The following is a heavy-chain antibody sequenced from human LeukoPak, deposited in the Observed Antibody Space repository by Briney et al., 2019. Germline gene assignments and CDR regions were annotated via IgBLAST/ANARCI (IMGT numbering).Heavy chain of an antibody. D-gene: IGHD2-15*01. V-gene: IGHV3-48*01. CDR2: ISSSSSTI. CDR1: GFTFSSYS. Sequence: GGSLRLSCAASGFTFSSYSMNWVRQAPGKGLEWVSYISSSSSTIYYADSVKGRFTISRDNSKNTLYLQMNSLRAEDTAVYYCARGPLGYCSGGSCHYFDYWGQGTLVTVSS. CDR3: ARGPLGYCSGGSCHYFDY. J-gene: IGHJ4*02.